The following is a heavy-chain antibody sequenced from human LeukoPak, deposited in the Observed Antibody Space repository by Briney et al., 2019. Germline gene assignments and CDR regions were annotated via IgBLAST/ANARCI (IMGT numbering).Heavy chain of an antibody. CDR1: GGSFSGYY. Sequence: SETLSLTCAVYGGSFSGYYWNWIRQPLGKGLEWIGEINHFGRTKYNPSLKSRVTISGDTSKNQFSLKINSLTAADTAVCYCARSYRAHQTFYSSHFFDYWGQGTLVTVSS. CDR3: ARSYRAHQTFYSSHFFDY. D-gene: IGHD5-18*01. CDR2: INHFGRT. J-gene: IGHJ4*02. V-gene: IGHV4-34*01.